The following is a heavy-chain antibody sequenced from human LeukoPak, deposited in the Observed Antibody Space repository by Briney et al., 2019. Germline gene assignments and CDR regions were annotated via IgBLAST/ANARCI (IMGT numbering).Heavy chain of an antibody. D-gene: IGHD7-27*01. Sequence: GGSLRLSCAASGFTFSSYGMHWVRQAPGKGLEWVAVISYDGSTKYYADSVKGRFTISRDNSKNTPYLQMNSLRAEDTAVYYCAKDPANWGTYYFDYWGQGTLVTVSS. CDR1: GFTFSSYG. CDR2: ISYDGSTK. CDR3: AKDPANWGTYYFDY. J-gene: IGHJ4*02. V-gene: IGHV3-30*18.